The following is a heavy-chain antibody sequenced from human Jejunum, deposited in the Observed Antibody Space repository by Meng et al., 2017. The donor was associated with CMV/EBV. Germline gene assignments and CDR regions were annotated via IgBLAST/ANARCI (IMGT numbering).Heavy chain of an antibody. CDR1: GFTFDDDA. Sequence: GFTFDDDAMHWVRQAQGKGLEWVSGISWNSGDIGYADSVKGRFTISRDNAKNSLHLQMNSLRAEDTALYYCAKDIVGYSYGSFDFWGQGTLVTVSS. J-gene: IGHJ4*02. V-gene: IGHV3-9*01. CDR3: AKDIVGYSYGSFDF. CDR2: ISWNSGDI. D-gene: IGHD5-18*01.